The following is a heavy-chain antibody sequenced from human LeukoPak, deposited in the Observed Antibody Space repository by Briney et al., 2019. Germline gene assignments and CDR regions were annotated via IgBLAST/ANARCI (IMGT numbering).Heavy chain of an antibody. D-gene: IGHD4-17*01. CDR1: GGSISSYY. CDR3: ARQRDYADYLDAFDV. J-gene: IGHJ3*01. Sequence: SETLSFTCTVSGGSISSYYWSWIRQPPGKGLNCIGYIYHSGATNYNPSLKSRVTISVDTSKNQFSLKLSSVTAADTAIYYCARQRDYADYLDAFDVWGQGTMVTVSS. CDR2: IYHSGAT. V-gene: IGHV4-59*08.